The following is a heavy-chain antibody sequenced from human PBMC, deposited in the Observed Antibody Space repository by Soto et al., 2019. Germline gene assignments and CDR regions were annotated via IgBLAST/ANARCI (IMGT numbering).Heavy chain of an antibody. Sequence: WGSLRLSCSTSGVTFSVYKMHWVRQAPGKGLEYMCGISNQRDTTYHADSVKGRFKIYRDNSKNTLYFHMSSLRPEDTDVYYCPHAKFLPFEYWGQGKQVNVSS. V-gene: IGHV3-64D*06. CDR3: PHAKFLPFEY. J-gene: IGHJ4*02. CDR1: GVTFSVYK. CDR2: ISNQRDTT. D-gene: IGHD2-21*01.